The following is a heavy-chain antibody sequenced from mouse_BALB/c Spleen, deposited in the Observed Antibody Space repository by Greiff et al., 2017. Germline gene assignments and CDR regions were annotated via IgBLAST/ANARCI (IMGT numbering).Heavy chain of an antibody. CDR3: GRYDYDVYYFDY. CDR2: INPYNGDT. V-gene: IGHV1-37*01. D-gene: IGHD2-4*01. J-gene: IGHJ2*01. CDR1: GYSFTGYF. Sequence: EVQGVESGPELVKPGASVKISCKASGYSFTGYFMNWVKQSHGKSLEWIGRINPYNGDTFYNQKFKGKATLTVDKSSSTAHMELLSLTSEDSAVYYCGRYDYDVYYFDYWGQGTTLTVSS.